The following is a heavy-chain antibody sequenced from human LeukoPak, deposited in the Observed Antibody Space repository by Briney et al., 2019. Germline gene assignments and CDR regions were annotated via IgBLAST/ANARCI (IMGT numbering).Heavy chain of an antibody. V-gene: IGHV3-21*01. CDR1: GFTFSTFA. CDR2: ISSSSSYI. D-gene: IGHD3-3*01. CDR3: ARDGVTIFGVVIATYYYYMDV. J-gene: IGHJ6*03. Sequence: GGSLRLSCAASGFTFSTFAMNWVRQAPGKGLEWVSSISSSSSYIYYADSVKGRFTISRDNAKNSLYLQMNSLRAEDTAVYYCARDGVTIFGVVIATYYYYMDVWGKGTTVTVSS.